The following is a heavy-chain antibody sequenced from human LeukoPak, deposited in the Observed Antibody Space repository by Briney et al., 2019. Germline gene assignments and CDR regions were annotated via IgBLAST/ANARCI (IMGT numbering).Heavy chain of an antibody. CDR1: GFTFSSYS. CDR3: ARDLYGGNSGEYY. Sequence: GGSLRLSCAASGFTFSSYSMNWVRQAPGKGLEWVSSISSSSSYIYYADSVRGRFTISRDNAKNSLYLQMNSLRAEDTAVYYCARDLYGGNSGEYYWGQGTLVTVSS. CDR2: ISSSSSYI. J-gene: IGHJ4*02. V-gene: IGHV3-21*01. D-gene: IGHD4-23*01.